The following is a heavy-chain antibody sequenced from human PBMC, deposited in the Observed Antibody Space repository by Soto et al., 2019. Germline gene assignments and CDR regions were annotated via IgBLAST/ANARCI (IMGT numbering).Heavy chain of an antibody. D-gene: IGHD3-3*01. V-gene: IGHV3-30-3*01. Sequence: GGSLRLSCAASGFTFSSYAMHWGRQAPGKGLEWVAVISYDGSNKYYADSVKGRFTISRDNSKNTLYLQMNSLRAEDTAVYYCARVRYDFWSGYDNGYGMDVWGQGTTVTVSS. CDR2: ISYDGSNK. J-gene: IGHJ6*02. CDR1: GFTFSSYA. CDR3: ARVRYDFWSGYDNGYGMDV.